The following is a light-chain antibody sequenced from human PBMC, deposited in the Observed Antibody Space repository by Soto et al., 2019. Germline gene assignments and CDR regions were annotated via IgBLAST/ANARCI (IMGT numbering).Light chain of an antibody. CDR3: QQYGSSPRT. V-gene: IGKV3-20*01. CDR1: QSVSSSY. CDR2: GAS. J-gene: IGKJ1*01. Sequence: EIVLTQSPGTLSLSPGERATLSCRASQSVSSSYLAWYQQKPGQAPRLLIYGASSRATGIPDRFSGSGSGTDFTLTISTLEHEDFAVYYCQQYGSSPRTFGQGTKVDIK.